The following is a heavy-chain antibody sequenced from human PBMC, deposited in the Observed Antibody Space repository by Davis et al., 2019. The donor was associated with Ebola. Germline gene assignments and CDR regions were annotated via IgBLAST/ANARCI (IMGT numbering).Heavy chain of an antibody. J-gene: IGHJ4*02. CDR2: INPNSGGT. Sequence: ASVKVSCKASGYTFTGYYMHWVRQAPGQGLEWMGWINPNSGGTNYAQKFQGRVTMTRDTSISTAYMELSRLRSDDTAVYYCARDMGGSGPTPFDYWGQGTLVTVSS. CDR1: GYTFTGYY. V-gene: IGHV1-2*02. D-gene: IGHD6-19*01. CDR3: ARDMGGSGPTPFDY.